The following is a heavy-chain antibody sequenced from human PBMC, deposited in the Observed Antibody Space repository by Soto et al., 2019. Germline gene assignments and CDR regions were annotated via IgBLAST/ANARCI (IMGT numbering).Heavy chain of an antibody. J-gene: IGHJ4*02. CDR2: INSGSTHI. CDR3: ARERADGSIDS. CDR1: GFTFREYS. Sequence: EVQMVESGGGLVKPGGSLRLSCAASGFTFREYSMNWVRQASGKGLEWVSSINSGSTHIFASDSMKGRFTISRDNAKKSLYLQMDSLRVDDTAVYYCARERADGSIDSWGQGTLVTVSS. V-gene: IGHV3-21*01.